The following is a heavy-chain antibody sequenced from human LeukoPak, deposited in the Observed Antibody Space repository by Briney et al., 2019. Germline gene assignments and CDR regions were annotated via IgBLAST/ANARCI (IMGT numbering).Heavy chain of an antibody. V-gene: IGHV3-7*03. CDR1: GFTFSGYW. CDR2: IKQDGSEK. CDR3: ARAYSSSWSPPGY. Sequence: PGGSLRLSCAASGFTFSGYWMSWVRQAPGKGLEWVANIKQDGSEKYYVDSVKGRFTISRDNAKNSLYLQMNSLRAEDTAVYYCARAYSSSWSPPGYWGQGTLVTVSS. D-gene: IGHD6-13*01. J-gene: IGHJ4*02.